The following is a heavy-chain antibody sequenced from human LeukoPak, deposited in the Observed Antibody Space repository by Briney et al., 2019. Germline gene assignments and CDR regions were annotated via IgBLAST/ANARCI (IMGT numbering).Heavy chain of an antibody. CDR3: AKGPYYYAPGYYYYYYMDV. V-gene: IGHV3-21*01. CDR1: GFTFSSYS. CDR2: INSSSSYI. D-gene: IGHD3-10*01. Sequence: GGSLRLSCAASGFTFSSYSMNWVRQAPGKGLEWVSSINSSSSYIYYADSVKGRFTISRDNSKNTLYLQMNSLRAEDTAVYYCAKGPYYYAPGYYYYYYMDVWGKGTTVTVSS. J-gene: IGHJ6*03.